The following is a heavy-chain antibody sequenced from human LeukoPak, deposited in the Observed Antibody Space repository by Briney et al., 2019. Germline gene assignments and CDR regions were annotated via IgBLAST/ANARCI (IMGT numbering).Heavy chain of an antibody. CDR3: AKDEPRISMIVVGLDY. J-gene: IGHJ4*02. V-gene: IGHV3-23*01. CDR2: ISGSGGRT. CDR1: GFTFSNFA. D-gene: IGHD3-22*01. Sequence: GGSLRLSCAASGFTFSNFAMSWVRQAPGKGLEWVSVISGSGGRTYSADSVKGRFTISRDNSKNTLYLQMNSLRAEDTAVYYRAKDEPRISMIVVGLDYWGQGTLVTVSS.